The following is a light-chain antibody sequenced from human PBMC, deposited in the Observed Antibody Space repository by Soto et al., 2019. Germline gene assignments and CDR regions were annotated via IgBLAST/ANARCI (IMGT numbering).Light chain of an antibody. J-gene: IGKJ3*01. CDR2: AAS. CDR3: QQSYSTPFT. V-gene: IGKV1-39*01. CDR1: QGIRND. Sequence: IQMTQSPSSLSASVGDRVTITCRASQGIRNDLAWYQQKPRKAPKLLIYAASSLQSGVPSRFSGSGSGTDFTLTISSLQPEDFATYYCQQSYSTPFTFGPGTKVDIK.